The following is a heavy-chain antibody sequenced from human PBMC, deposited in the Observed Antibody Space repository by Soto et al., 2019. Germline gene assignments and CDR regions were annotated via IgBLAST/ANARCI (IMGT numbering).Heavy chain of an antibody. CDR2: IRQDGNEK. J-gene: IGHJ3*02. Sequence: GGSLRLSCAVSGFIFNNYWMAWVRQAPGKGLEWVANIRQDGNEKNYVDSVKGRFTISRDNAKNSLYLQLNSLGADDMAVYYCARGYCSGGFCFAGAFDIWGQGTRVTVSS. CDR3: ARGYCSGGFCFAGAFDI. CDR1: GFIFNNYW. V-gene: IGHV3-7*01. D-gene: IGHD2-15*01.